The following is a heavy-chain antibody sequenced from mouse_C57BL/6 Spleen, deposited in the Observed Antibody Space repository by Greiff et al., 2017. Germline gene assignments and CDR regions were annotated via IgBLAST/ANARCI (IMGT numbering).Heavy chain of an antibody. CDR3: ARDYGYDRRFAY. D-gene: IGHD2-2*01. CDR2: IHPNSGST. J-gene: IGHJ3*01. V-gene: IGHV1-64*01. CDR1: GYTFTSYW. Sequence: VQLQQPGAELVKPGASVKLSCKASGYTFTSYWMHWVKQRPGQGLEWIGMIHPNSGSTNYNEKFKSKATLTVDKSSSTAYMQLSSLTSEDSAVYYCARDYGYDRRFAYWGQGTLVTVSA.